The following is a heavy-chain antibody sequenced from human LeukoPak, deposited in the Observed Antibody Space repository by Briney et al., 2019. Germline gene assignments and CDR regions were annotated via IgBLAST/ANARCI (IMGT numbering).Heavy chain of an antibody. V-gene: IGHV4-59*08. Sequence: SETLSLTCTVSGGSISSYYWSWIRQPPGKGLEWIGYVYYSGSTNYNPSLKTRLHLSVDTSKNRFSLKLSSVTAADTAVYYCASSPRLTTSWFLFDSWGHGTLVTVSS. CDR1: GGSISSYY. D-gene: IGHD2-2*01. J-gene: IGHJ5*01. CDR2: VYYSGST. CDR3: ASSPRLTTSWFLFDS.